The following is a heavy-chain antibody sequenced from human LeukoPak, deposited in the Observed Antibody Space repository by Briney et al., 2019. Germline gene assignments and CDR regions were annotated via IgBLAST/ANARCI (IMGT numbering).Heavy chain of an antibody. CDR3: ARDRGVDTAMVNWFDP. Sequence: TSETLSLTCTVSGYSINNNYYWDWIRQPPGKGLEFIASIHHSGTTYYNPALKSRVTISVDTSKNQFSLKVNSVTAADTAVYYCARDRGVDTAMVNWFDPWGQGTLVTVSS. D-gene: IGHD5-18*01. J-gene: IGHJ5*02. CDR2: IHHSGTT. V-gene: IGHV4-38-2*02. CDR1: GYSINNNYY.